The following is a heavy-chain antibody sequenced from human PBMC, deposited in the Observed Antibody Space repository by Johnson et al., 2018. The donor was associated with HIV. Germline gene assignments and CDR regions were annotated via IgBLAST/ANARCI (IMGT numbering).Heavy chain of an antibody. CDR3: AKGAAYCGVGCRSPL. CDR1: GFTFSSYA. D-gene: IGHD2-21*02. CDR2: ISYDGSNK. Sequence: QVQLVESGGGVVQPGRSQRLSCAASGFTFSSYAMHWVRQAPGKGLEWVAVISYDGSNKYYADSVKGRFTISRDNSKNTLYLQMNSLRAEDTTVYYCAKGAAYCGVGCRSPLWGQGTMVTVSS. J-gene: IGHJ3*01. V-gene: IGHV3-30-3*01.